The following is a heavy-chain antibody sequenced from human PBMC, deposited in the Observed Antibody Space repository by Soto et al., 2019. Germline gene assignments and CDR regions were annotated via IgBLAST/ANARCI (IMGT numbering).Heavy chain of an antibody. J-gene: IGHJ5*02. CDR1: GGTFSSYA. V-gene: IGHV1-69*13. CDR2: IIPIFGTA. CDR3: AIGTMVRGVISWFDP. D-gene: IGHD3-10*01. Sequence: SVKVSCKASGGTFSSYAISWVRQAPGQGLEWMGGIIPIFGTANYAQKFQGRVTITADEPTSTAYMELSSLRSEDTAVYYCAIGTMVRGVISWFDPWGQGTLVTVSS.